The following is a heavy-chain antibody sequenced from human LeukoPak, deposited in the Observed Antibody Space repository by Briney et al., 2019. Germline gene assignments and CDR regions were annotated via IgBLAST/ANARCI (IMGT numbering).Heavy chain of an antibody. V-gene: IGHV3-53*01. CDR3: VTHWH. J-gene: IGHJ4*02. CDR1: GFTVSNNY. CDR2: IYSGGST. Sequence: GGSLRLSCAASGFTVSNNYMSWVRQAPGKGLEWVSGIYSGGSTYYADSVTGRFTIPRDKDKNTVYLQMNSLRAEDTAVYYCVTHWHWGQGTLVTVSP. D-gene: IGHD1-1*01.